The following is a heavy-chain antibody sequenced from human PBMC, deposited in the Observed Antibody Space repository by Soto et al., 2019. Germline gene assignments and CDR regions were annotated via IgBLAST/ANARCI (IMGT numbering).Heavy chain of an antibody. V-gene: IGHV2-5*02. CDR2: IYWDDDK. Sequence: QITLKESGPTLVKPTQTLTLTCTFSGFSLSTSGVGVGWIRQPPGTALEWLALIYWDDDKRYSPSLKSRLTITKGTSKNQVVLTMTNMDPVDTATYYCARDLRPLRAFDIWGQGTMVTVSS. J-gene: IGHJ3*02. CDR1: GFSLSTSGVG. CDR3: ARDLRPLRAFDI. D-gene: IGHD3-10*01.